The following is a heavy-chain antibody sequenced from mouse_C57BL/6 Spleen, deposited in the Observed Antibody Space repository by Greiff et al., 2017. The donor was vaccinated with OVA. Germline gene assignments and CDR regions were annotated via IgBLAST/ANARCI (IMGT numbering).Heavy chain of an antibody. CDR1: GFSLTSYG. CDR2: IWSGGGT. V-gene: IGHV2-2*01. CDR3: ARNWDSNLLYWYFDV. J-gene: IGHJ1*03. D-gene: IGHD2-5*01. Sequence: VKLVESGPGLVQPSQSLSITCTVSGFSLTSYGVHWVRQSPGKGLEWLGVIWSGGGTDYNAAFISRLSISKDNSKSQVFFKMNSLQADDTAIYYCARNWDSNLLYWYFDVWGTGTTVTVSS.